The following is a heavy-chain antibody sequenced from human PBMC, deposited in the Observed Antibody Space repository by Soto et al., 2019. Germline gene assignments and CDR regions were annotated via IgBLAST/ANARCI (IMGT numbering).Heavy chain of an antibody. CDR3: ARASHYYGSGSYPSLTFDY. J-gene: IGHJ4*02. D-gene: IGHD3-10*01. V-gene: IGHV1-69*13. Sequence: SVKVSCKASGGTFSSYAISWVRQAPGQGLEWMGGIIPIFGTANYAQKFQGRVTITADESTSTAYMELSSLRSEDTAVYYCARASHYYGSGSYPSLTFDYWGQGTLVTVSS. CDR2: IIPIFGTA. CDR1: GGTFSSYA.